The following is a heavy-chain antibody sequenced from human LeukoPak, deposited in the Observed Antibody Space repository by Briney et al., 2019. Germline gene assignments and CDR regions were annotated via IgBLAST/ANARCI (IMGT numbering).Heavy chain of an antibody. D-gene: IGHD6-19*01. CDR2: IYHSGST. CDR1: GYSISSGYY. J-gene: IGHJ4*02. Sequence: PSETLSLTCTVSGYSISSGYYWGWIWQPPGKGLEWIGSIYHSGSTYYNPSLKSRVTISVDTSKNQFSLKLSSVTAADTAVYYCARVTAVADNYFDYWGQGTLVTVSS. V-gene: IGHV4-38-2*02. CDR3: ARVTAVADNYFDY.